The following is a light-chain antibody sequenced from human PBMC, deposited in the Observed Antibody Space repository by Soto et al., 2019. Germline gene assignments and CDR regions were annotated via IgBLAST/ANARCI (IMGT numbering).Light chain of an antibody. CDR1: QGISSY. CDR3: QQLNSYPL. CDR2: AAS. J-gene: IGKJ5*01. Sequence: DIQLTQSPSFLSASVGDRVTITCRASQGISSYLAWYQQKPGKAPKLLIYAASTLQSGVPSRSSGSGSGTEFTLTISSLQPEDFATYYCQQLNSYPLFGQGTRLEIK. V-gene: IGKV1-9*01.